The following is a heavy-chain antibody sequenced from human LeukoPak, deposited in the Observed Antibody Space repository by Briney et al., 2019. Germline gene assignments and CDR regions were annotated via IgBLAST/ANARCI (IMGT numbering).Heavy chain of an antibody. J-gene: IGHJ4*02. V-gene: IGHV3-33*01. D-gene: IGHD5-12*01. CDR1: GFIFGHYG. CDR2: IWYDGSKK. CDR3: AREGDVSWRYSQFDY. Sequence: GRSLRLSCAASGFIFGHYGMHWVRQAPGKGLEWAAVIWYDGSKKYYADSVKGRFTISRDDSKNTVYLQMNSLTAEDTAVYYCAREGDVSWRYSQFDYWGQGTLVTVSS.